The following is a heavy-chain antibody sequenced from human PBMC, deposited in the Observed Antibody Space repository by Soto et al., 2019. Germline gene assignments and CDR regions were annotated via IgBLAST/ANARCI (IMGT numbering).Heavy chain of an antibody. D-gene: IGHD3-10*01. CDR3: ARPMVRGAHGMDV. Sequence: XETLSLTCTVSGCSISSSSYYWGWIRQPPGKGLEWIGSIYYSGSTYYNPSLKSRVTISVDTSKNQFSLKLSSVTAADTAVYYCARPMVRGAHGMDVWGQGTTVTVSS. CDR2: IYYSGST. J-gene: IGHJ6*02. CDR1: GCSISSSSYY. V-gene: IGHV4-39*01.